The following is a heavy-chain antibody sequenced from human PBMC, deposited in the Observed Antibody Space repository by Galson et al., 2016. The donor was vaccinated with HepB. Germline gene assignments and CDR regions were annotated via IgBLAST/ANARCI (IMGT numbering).Heavy chain of an antibody. CDR2: IHHSGIT. V-gene: IGHV4-34*01. CDR3: ARMRYGDYSRTGRAEYFQH. CDR1: GGMFSGYY. J-gene: IGHJ1*01. D-gene: IGHD4-17*01. Sequence: SETLSLTCAVHGGMFSGYYWGWVRQPPGGGLEWIGEIHHSGITYYNPSLKSRVIISLDKSTNQFSLKLTSVSAADTAVYYCARMRYGDYSRTGRAEYFQHGCQGTLVTVSS.